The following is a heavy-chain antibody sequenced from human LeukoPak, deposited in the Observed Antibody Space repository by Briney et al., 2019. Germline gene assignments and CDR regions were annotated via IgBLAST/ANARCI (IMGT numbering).Heavy chain of an antibody. J-gene: IGHJ4*02. CDR2: IYPGDSDT. Sequence: GESLKISCKGSGYTFTSYWIGWVRQTPGKGLEWMGIIYPGDSDTRYSPSFQGQVTISADKSTSTAYLQWTSLKASDTAMYYCARNPPLQPLDYWGQGTLVTVSS. D-gene: IGHD4-11*01. CDR3: ARNPPLQPLDY. CDR1: GYTFTSYW. V-gene: IGHV5-51*01.